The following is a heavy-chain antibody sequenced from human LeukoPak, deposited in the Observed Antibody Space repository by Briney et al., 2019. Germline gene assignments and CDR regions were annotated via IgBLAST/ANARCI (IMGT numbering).Heavy chain of an antibody. CDR2: ISGSGGST. J-gene: IGHJ4*02. Sequence: GGSLRLSCAASGFTFSSYAMSWVRQAPGKGLEWVSAISGSGGSTYYADSVKGRFTISRDNSKNTLYLQMNSLRAEDTAVYYCASGIAMIVVATDDFDVWGQGTLVTVAS. D-gene: IGHD3-22*01. V-gene: IGHV3-23*01. CDR3: ASGIAMIVVATDDFDV. CDR1: GFTFSSYA.